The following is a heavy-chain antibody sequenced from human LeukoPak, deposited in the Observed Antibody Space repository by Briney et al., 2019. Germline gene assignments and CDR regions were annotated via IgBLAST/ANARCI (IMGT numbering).Heavy chain of an antibody. CDR3: ARGPAADTAY. CDR2: ISYSGST. V-gene: IGHV4-59*01. CDR1: GVSISSYY. J-gene: IGHJ4*02. D-gene: IGHD2-2*01. Sequence: SETLSLACTVSGVSISSYYWSCIRQPPGKGLEWIGYISYSGSTNYNPSLKSRVTMSADTSKNQFSLELSSVTAADTAMYYCARGPAADTAYWGQGTLVTVSS.